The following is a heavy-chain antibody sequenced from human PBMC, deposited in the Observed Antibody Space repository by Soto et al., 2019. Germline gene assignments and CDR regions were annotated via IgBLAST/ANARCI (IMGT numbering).Heavy chain of an antibody. J-gene: IGHJ4*02. CDR3: ARGFGWLDY. D-gene: IGHD6-19*01. Sequence: PGGSLRLSCAASGFTFSSYTMTWVRQAPGKGLEWISVIIGSGTTTYYAESVKGRFTISRDNSKNTLYLQMGSLRAEDMAVYYCARGFGWLDYWGQGTLVTVSS. CDR1: GFTFSSYT. CDR2: IIGSGTTT. V-gene: IGHV3-23*01.